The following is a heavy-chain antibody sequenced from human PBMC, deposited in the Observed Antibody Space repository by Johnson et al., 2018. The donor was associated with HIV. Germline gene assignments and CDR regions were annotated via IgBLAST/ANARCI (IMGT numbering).Heavy chain of an antibody. V-gene: IGHV3-30*02. J-gene: IGHJ3*02. CDR2: IQYDGSNT. CDR1: GLTFSNYD. CDR3: ARVPNDAFDI. Sequence: QVQLVESGGGAVQPGGSLRMSCTASGLTFSNYDMHWVRQSPGRWLAEVAFIQYDGSNTYYADSVKGRFTISRDNTKNTLYLQMNSLRAEDTAVYYCARVPNDAFDIWGQGTMVTVSS.